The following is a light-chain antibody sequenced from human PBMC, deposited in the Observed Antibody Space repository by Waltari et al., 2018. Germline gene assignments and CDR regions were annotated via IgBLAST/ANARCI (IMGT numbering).Light chain of an antibody. Sequence: DIQMTQSPSTLSASVGDRVTITCRASQSSSRWFAWFQQKPGKAPKLLIYKASSLEGGVPSRFSGSGSGTEFTLTISSLQPDDFATYYCQQYISYSGSTFGGGTKVEIK. J-gene: IGKJ4*01. CDR2: KAS. V-gene: IGKV1-5*03. CDR3: QQYISYSGST. CDR1: QSSSRW.